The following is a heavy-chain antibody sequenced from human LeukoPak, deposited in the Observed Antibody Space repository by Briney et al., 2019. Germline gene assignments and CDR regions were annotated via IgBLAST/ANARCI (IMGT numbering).Heavy chain of an antibody. Sequence: PGGSLRLSCAASGFTFSSYGMHWVRQAPGKGLEWVAVISYDGSNKYYADSVKGRFTISRDNSKNTLYLQMNSLRAEDTAVYYCASTNSLDYWGQGTLVTVPS. V-gene: IGHV3-30*03. CDR1: GFTFSSYG. D-gene: IGHD4-23*01. CDR2: ISYDGSNK. J-gene: IGHJ4*02. CDR3: ASTNSLDY.